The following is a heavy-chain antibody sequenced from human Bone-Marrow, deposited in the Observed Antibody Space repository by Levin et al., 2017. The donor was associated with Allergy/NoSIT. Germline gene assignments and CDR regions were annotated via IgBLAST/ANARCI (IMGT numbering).Heavy chain of an antibody. D-gene: IGHD2-15*01. J-gene: IGHJ5*02. Sequence: SETLFLTCTVSGDSISSGGHYWTWIRHRPGKGLEWLGYIYYTGTTVYNPSLKSRIVISIDTSKNHFSLQMSSVTAADTAVYYCARDYTCSGGSCYGWFGPWGQGTLVTVSS. CDR2: IYYTGTT. CDR3: ARDYTCSGGSCYGWFGP. CDR1: GDSISSGGHY. V-gene: IGHV4-31*03.